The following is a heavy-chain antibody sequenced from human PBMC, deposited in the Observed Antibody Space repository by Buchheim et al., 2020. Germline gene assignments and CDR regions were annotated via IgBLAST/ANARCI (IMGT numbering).Heavy chain of an antibody. J-gene: IGHJ6*03. CDR3: ARDRDSYYDFWSGYYAGDV. Sequence: QVQLVQSGAEVKKPGSSVKVSCKASGGTFSSYAISWVRQAPGQGLEWMGRIIPILGIANYAQKFQGRVTITADKSTSTAYMKLSSLRSEDTAVYYCARDRDSYYDFWSGYYAGDVWGKGTT. CDR2: IIPILGIA. D-gene: IGHD3-3*01. V-gene: IGHV1-69*04. CDR1: GGTFSSYA.